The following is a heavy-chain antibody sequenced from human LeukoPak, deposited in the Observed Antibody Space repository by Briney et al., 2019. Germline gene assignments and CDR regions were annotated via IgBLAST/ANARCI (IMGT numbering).Heavy chain of an antibody. V-gene: IGHV4-34*01. CDR3: ARHAGPPTTVTIHFDY. J-gene: IGHJ4*02. D-gene: IGHD4-17*01. CDR1: GGSFSGYY. Sequence: PSETLSLTCAVYGGSFSGYYWSWIRQPPGKGLEWIGEINHSGSTNYNPSLKSRVTISVDTSKNQFSLKLSSVTAADTAVYYCARHAGPPTTVTIHFDYWGQGTLVTVSS. CDR2: INHSGST.